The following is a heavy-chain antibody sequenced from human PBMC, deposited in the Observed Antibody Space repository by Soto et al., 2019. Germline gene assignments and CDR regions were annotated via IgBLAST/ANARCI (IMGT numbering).Heavy chain of an antibody. V-gene: IGHV4-59*08. J-gene: IGHJ3*02. CDR3: ASHYDYIWGSYRFAFDI. D-gene: IGHD3-16*02. Sequence: PSETLSLTYTVSGGSISSYYWSWIRQPPGKGLEWIGYIYYSGSTNYNPSLKSRVTISVDTSKNQFSLKLSSVTAADTAVYYCASHYDYIWGSYRFAFDIWGQGTMVTVSS. CDR2: IYYSGST. CDR1: GGSISSYY.